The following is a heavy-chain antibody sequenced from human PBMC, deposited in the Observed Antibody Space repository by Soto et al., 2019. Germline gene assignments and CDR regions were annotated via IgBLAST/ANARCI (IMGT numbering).Heavy chain of an antibody. CDR3: ARYLDSSRWSYFDY. J-gene: IGHJ4*02. D-gene: IGHD6-13*01. CDR2: IHYSGNT. V-gene: IGHV4-39*01. CDR1: GGSISSTSSY. Sequence: PSETLSLTCTVSGGSISSTSSYWGWIRQPPGEGLEWIVSIHYSGNTYYNSSLKSRLTVSVDTSKNHFSLNLSSVTAADTAVYYCARYLDSSRWSYFDYWGQGTLVTVSS.